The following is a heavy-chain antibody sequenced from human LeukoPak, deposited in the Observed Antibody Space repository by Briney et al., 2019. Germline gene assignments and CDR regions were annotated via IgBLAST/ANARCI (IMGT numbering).Heavy chain of an antibody. V-gene: IGHV3-30-3*01. D-gene: IGHD4-11*01. CDR2: ISYDGSNK. CDR1: GFTFSSYA. CDR3: AKDRGSKGYFDY. Sequence: GGSLRLSCAASGFTFSSYAMHWVRQALGKGLEWVAVISYDGSNKYYADSVKGRFTISRDNSKNTLYLQMNSLRAEDTAVYYCAKDRGSKGYFDYWGQGTLVTVSS. J-gene: IGHJ4*02.